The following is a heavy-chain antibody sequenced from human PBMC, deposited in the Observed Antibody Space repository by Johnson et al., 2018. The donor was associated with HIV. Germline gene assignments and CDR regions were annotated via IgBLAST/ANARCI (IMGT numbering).Heavy chain of an antibody. V-gene: IGHV3-30*04. CDR3: ATPETGELLDAFDI. J-gene: IGHJ3*02. CDR2: ISYDGSEK. CDR1: GFTFSSYA. D-gene: IGHD7-27*01. Sequence: QVQLVESGGGVVQPGRSLRLSCAASGFTFSSYAMHWVRQAPGKGLEWVAVISYDGSEKYYVDSVKGRFTISRDNAKNSPYLQMNSLRAEDTALYYCATPETGELLDAFDIWGQGTMVTVSS.